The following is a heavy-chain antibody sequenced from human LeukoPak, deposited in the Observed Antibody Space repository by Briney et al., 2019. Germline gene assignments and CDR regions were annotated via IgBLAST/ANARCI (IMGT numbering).Heavy chain of an antibody. J-gene: IGHJ6*03. CDR2: INPSGGST. V-gene: IGHV1-46*01. CDR1: GYTFTTYY. D-gene: IGHD1/OR15-1a*01. CDR3: ATTRRYYYYYMDV. Sequence: GASVKVSCKTSGYTFTTYYIHWVRQAPGQGLEWMGIINPSGGSTSYAQKFQGRVTMTEDTSTDTAYMELSSLRSEDTAVYYCATTRRYYYYYMDVWGKGTTVTVSS.